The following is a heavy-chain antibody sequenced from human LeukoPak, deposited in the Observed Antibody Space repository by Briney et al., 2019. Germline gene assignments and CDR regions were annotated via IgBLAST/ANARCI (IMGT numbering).Heavy chain of an antibody. J-gene: IGHJ4*02. CDR1: GFTFSSYA. Sequence: GGSLRLSCAASGFTFSSYAMSWVRQAPGKGLDLVSAISGSGGSTYYADSVKGRFTISRDNSNNTLYLQMNSLRAEDTAVYYCAKKNLGSGWYFYDYWGQGTLVTVSS. D-gene: IGHD6-19*01. V-gene: IGHV3-23*01. CDR2: ISGSGGST. CDR3: AKKNLGSGWYFYDY.